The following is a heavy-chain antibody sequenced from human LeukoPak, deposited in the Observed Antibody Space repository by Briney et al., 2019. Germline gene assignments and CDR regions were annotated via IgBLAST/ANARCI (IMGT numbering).Heavy chain of an antibody. CDR1: GFTFTNYW. J-gene: IGHJ4*02. D-gene: IGHD6-13*01. CDR3: ARPVAAAGIY. Sequence: GGSLRLSCAASGFTFTNYWMSWVRQAPGKGLELVANIKQDRSEKYYVDSVKGRFTISRDNAKNSLYLQMNSLRAEDTAVYYCARPVAAAGIYWGQGTLVTVSS. CDR2: IKQDRSEK. V-gene: IGHV3-7*03.